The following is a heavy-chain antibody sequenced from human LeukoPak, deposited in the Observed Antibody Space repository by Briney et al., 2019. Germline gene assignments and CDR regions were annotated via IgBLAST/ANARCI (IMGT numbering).Heavy chain of an antibody. J-gene: IGHJ4*02. CDR2: IISDGSTT. CDR1: GFTFSSYW. V-gene: IGHV3-74*01. Sequence: GGSLRLSCAASGFTFSSYWMHWVRQAPGKGLVWVSRIISDGSTTSYADSVKGRFTISRDNAKNTLYLQMNSLRAEDTAVYYCTRQLVGEDFDYWGQGTLVIVPP. CDR3: TRQLVGEDFDY. D-gene: IGHD3-16*01.